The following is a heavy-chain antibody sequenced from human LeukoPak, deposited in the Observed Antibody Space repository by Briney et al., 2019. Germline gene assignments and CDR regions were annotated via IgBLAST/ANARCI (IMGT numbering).Heavy chain of an antibody. CDR1: GGSISSGSHY. D-gene: IGHD1-26*01. J-gene: IGHJ4*02. CDR3: ATHSGSYYFDY. CDR2: IYYSGNT. V-gene: IGHV4-39*01. Sequence: SETLSLTCSVSGGSISSGSHYWGWIRQPPGKGLEWIGNIYYSGNTYYNPSLKSRVTISVGTSKNQFSLKLSSVTAADTAVFYCATHSGSYYFDYWGQGTLVTVSS.